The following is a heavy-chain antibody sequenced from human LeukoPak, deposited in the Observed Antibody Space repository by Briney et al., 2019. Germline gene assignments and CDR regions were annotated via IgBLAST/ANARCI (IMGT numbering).Heavy chain of an antibody. CDR3: ARAVGYSYGLAVAGTEYYYGMDV. D-gene: IGHD6-19*01. CDR1: GGSISSGGYY. J-gene: IGHJ6*02. V-gene: IGHV4-31*03. CDR2: IYYSGST. Sequence: SQTLSLTCTVSGGSISSGGYYWSWIRQHPGKGLEWIGYIYYSGSTYYNPSLKSRVTISVDTSKNQFSLKLSSVTAADTAVYYCARAVGYSYGLAVAGTEYYYGMDVWGQGTTVTVSS.